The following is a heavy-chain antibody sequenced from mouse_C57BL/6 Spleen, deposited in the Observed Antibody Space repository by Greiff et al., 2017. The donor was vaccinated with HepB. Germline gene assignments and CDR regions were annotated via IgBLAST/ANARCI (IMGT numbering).Heavy chain of an antibody. D-gene: IGHD1-1*01. J-gene: IGHJ2*01. CDR3: ARGADYYGSSYGFDY. CDR1: GYTFTSYW. Sequence: QVQLQQPGAELVKPGASVKMSCKASGYTFTSYWITWVKQRPGQGLEWIGDIYPGSGSTNYNEKFKSKATLTVDTSSSTAYMQLSSLTSEDSAVYYCARGADYYGSSYGFDYWGQGTTLTVSS. V-gene: IGHV1-55*01. CDR2: IYPGSGST.